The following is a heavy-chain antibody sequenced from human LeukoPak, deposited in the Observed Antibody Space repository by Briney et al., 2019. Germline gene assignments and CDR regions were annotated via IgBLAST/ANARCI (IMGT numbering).Heavy chain of an antibody. V-gene: IGHV3-30*18. J-gene: IGHJ3*02. Sequence: GGALRLSCAASGFTFSSYGMHWVRQAPGKGLEWVALISYDGSNQYYTDSVKGRLTISRDNSKNTLDLQMNSLRAEDTAVYYCAKELFTGSYDAFDIWGQGTMVTVSS. CDR3: AKELFTGSYDAFDI. D-gene: IGHD3-10*01. CDR1: GFTFSSYG. CDR2: ISYDGSNQ.